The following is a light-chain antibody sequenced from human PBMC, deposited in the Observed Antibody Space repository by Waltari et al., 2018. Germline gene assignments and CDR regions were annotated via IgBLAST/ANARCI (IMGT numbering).Light chain of an antibody. CDR1: SRAVGGDHP. CDR2: EVS. V-gene: IGLV2-8*01. Sequence: QSALTQPPSASGSRGHSVPLSCTVTSRAVGGDHPVPWYQQHPGKAPKLMIYEVSKRPSGVPDRFSGSKSGNTASLTVSGLQAEDEADYYCSSYAGSNDVVFGGGTKLTVL. J-gene: IGLJ2*01. CDR3: SSYAGSNDVV.